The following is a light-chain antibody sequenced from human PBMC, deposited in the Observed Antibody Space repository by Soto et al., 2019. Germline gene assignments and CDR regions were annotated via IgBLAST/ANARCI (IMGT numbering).Light chain of an antibody. CDR2: DVS. CDR3: CSFTASSTPLV. CDR1: SSDVGGYNS. Sequence: QSALTQPASVSGSPGQSITISCTGTSSDVGGYNSVSWYQQHPGKAPKLMIYDVSNRPSGVSNRFSGSKSGNTASLTISGLPPADDAHYYCCSFTASSTPLVFGRGTKLTVL. J-gene: IGLJ2*01. V-gene: IGLV2-14*03.